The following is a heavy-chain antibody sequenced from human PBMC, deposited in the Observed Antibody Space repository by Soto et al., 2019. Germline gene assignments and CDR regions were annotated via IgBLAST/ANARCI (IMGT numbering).Heavy chain of an antibody. CDR2: IYYSGST. D-gene: IGHD4-17*01. V-gene: IGHV4-59*01. CDR1: GGSISSYY. CDR3: ARDLSGDNWFDP. Sequence: SETLSLTCTVSGGSISSYYWSWIRQPPGKGLEWIGYIYYSGSTNYNPSLKSRVTISVDTSKNQFSLKLSSVTAADTAVYYCARDLSGDNWFDPWGQGTQVTVSS. J-gene: IGHJ5*02.